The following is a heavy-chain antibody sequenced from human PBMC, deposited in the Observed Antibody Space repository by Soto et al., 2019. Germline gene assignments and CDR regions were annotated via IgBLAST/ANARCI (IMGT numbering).Heavy chain of an antibody. V-gene: IGHV3-23*01. CDR2: ISGSGGST. J-gene: IGHJ4*02. Sequence: VGSVRLSCAASGFTFSSYAMSWVRQAPGKGLEWVSAISGSGGSTYYADSVKGRFTISRDNSKNTLYLQMNSLRAEDTAVYYCAKGAYSSSWTGRTLDYWGQGTLVTVSS. CDR3: AKGAYSSSWTGRTLDY. CDR1: GFTFSSYA. D-gene: IGHD6-13*01.